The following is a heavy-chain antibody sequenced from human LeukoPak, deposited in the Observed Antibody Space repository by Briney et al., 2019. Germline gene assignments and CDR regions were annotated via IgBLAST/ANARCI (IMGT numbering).Heavy chain of an antibody. CDR3: ARDPSFSRGFNFVLSS. CDR2: ISHDGGTK. CDR1: GFTFDTYS. Sequence: GGSLRLSCAASGFTFDTYSFHWVRQAPGKGLEWVALISHDGGTKVYADAVKGRFTISRDDSKNTLSLQMSSLRPEDTSTYYCARDPSFSRGFNFVLSSWGQGTLVSVSS. D-gene: IGHD5-12*01. V-gene: IGHV3-30*04. J-gene: IGHJ5*02.